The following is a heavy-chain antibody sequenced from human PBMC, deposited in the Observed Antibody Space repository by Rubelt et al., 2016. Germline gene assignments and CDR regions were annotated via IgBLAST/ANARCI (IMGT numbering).Heavy chain of an antibody. CDR2: INPNSGGT. V-gene: IGHV1-2*06. CDR1: GYTFTGYY. J-gene: IGHJ4*02. CDR3: ARVGFYYDSGSYVD. D-gene: IGHD3-10*01. Sequence: QVQLVQSGAEVKKPGASVKVSCKASGYTFTGYYMHWVRQAPGQGLEWMGRINPNSGGTNYAKKFQGRVTRTRDTSISTAYMELSRLRCEDTAVYYCARVGFYYDSGSYVDWGQGTLVTVSS.